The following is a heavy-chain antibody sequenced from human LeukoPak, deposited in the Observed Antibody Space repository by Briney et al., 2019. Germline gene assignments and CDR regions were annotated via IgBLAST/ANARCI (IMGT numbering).Heavy chain of an antibody. CDR1: GYSISSGYY. CDR3: ARRYCSSTSCYRRGGFDI. Sequence: PSETLSRNCAVSGYSISSGYYWGWIRQPPGKGLEWIGSIYHSGSTYYNPSLKSRVTIAVDTSKNQFSLKLSSGTAADTAVYYCARRYCSSTSCYRRGGFDIRGQGTMVTVSS. D-gene: IGHD2-2*01. J-gene: IGHJ3*02. V-gene: IGHV4-38-2*01. CDR2: IYHSGST.